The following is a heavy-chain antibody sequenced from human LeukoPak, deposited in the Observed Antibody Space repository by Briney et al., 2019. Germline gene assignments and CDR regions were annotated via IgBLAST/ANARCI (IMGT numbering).Heavy chain of an antibody. V-gene: IGHV1-8*01. CDR1: GYTFTSYD. J-gene: IGHJ5*02. D-gene: IGHD3-22*01. CDR3: ARGRLLVTGRWFDP. Sequence: ASVKVSCKASGYTFTSYDINWVRQATGQGLEWMGWMNPNSGNTGDAQKFQGRVTMTRNTSISTAYMELSSLRSEDTAVYYCARGRLLVTGRWFDPWGQGTLVTVSS. CDR2: MNPNSGNT.